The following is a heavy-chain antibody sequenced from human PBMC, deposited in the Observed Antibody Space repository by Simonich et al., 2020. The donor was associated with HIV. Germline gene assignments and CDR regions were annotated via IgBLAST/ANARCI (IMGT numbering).Heavy chain of an antibody. D-gene: IGHD5-18*01. V-gene: IGHV4-34*01. CDR3: ARYTGMAGFDY. J-gene: IGHJ4*02. Sequence: QVQLQQWGAGLLKPSETLSLTCAVYGGSFSGYYWSWIRQPPGKGLEWIGEINHSGSTNYSTSLKSRVIISVDTSKNQFSLKLSSVTATDTAVYYCARYTGMAGFDYWGQGTLVTVSS. CDR2: INHSGST. CDR1: GGSFSGYY.